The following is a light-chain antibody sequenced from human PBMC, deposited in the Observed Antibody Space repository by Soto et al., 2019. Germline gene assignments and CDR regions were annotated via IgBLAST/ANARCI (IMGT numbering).Light chain of an antibody. V-gene: IGKV3-15*01. CDR1: QSVTSD. CDR2: DES. J-gene: IGKJ5*01. Sequence: GMTQSPATLSVSPGDRATLSCRASQSVTSDLAWYQQKPGQTPRLLIYDESTSATGIPARFSGSGSGTEFTLTRSSLHSEEFAVDYCQKYNNWPSITFVKGTRLEIK. CDR3: QKYNNWPSIT.